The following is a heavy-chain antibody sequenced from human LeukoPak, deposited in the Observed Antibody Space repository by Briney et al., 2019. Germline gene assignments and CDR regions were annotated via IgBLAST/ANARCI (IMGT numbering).Heavy chain of an antibody. D-gene: IGHD6-13*01. V-gene: IGHV5-51*01. CDR3: ARSSSWYSSFDP. CDR1: EYSFTTYW. J-gene: IGHJ5*02. CDR2: IYPGDSDT. Sequence: GESLKISCKGSEYSFTTYWIGWVRQMPGKGLEWIGIIYPGDSDTRYSPSFQGQVTISADKSISTAYLQWSSLKASDTAMYYCARSSSWYSSFDPWGQGTLVTVSS.